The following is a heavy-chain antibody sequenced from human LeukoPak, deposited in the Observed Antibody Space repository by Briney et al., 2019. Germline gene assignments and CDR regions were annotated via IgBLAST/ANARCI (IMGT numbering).Heavy chain of an antibody. CDR1: GFTFSSYA. J-gene: IGHJ6*02. D-gene: IGHD2-15*01. CDR2: IDKDGKDI. Sequence: QAGGSLRLSCAASGFTFSSYAMSWVRQAPGKGLEWVAIIDKDGKDIKYVDSVKGRFTISRDNAKNSLYLQMNSLRAEDTAVYYCARGYCSGGSCYEDYYYYYGMDVWGQGTTVTVSS. V-gene: IGHV3-7*01. CDR3: ARGYCSGGSCYEDYYYYYGMDV.